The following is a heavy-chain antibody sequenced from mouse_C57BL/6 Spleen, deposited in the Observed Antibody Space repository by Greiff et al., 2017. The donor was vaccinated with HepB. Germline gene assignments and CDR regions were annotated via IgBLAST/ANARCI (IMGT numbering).Heavy chain of an antibody. CDR1: GYAFTNYL. V-gene: IGHV1-54*01. CDR2: INPGSGGT. CDR3: ARRGSKNAMDY. D-gene: IGHD1-1*01. J-gene: IGHJ4*01. Sequence: VHLVESGAELVRPGTSVKVSCKASGYAFTNYLIEWVKQRPGQGLEWIGVINPGSGGTNYNEKFKGKATLTADKSSSTAYMQLSSLTSEDSAVYFCARRGSKNAMDYWGQGTSVTVSS.